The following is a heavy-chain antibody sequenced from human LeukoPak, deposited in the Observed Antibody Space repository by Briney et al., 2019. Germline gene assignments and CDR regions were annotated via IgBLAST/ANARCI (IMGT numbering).Heavy chain of an antibody. V-gene: IGHV3-43*02. Sequence: PGGSLRLSCAASGFTFDDYTMHWVRQAPGKGLEWVSLISGDGGSTYYADAVKGRFTISRDNSKNSLYLQMNSLRSEDTALYYCAKDLRFLDSPDFWGQGTLVAVSS. CDR1: GFTFDDYT. CDR2: ISGDGGST. CDR3: AKDLRFLDSPDF. D-gene: IGHD3-3*01. J-gene: IGHJ4*02.